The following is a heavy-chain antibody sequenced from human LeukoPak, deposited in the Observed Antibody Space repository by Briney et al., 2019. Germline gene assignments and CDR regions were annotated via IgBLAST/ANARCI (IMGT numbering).Heavy chain of an antibody. CDR2: INSDGSST. Sequence: GGSLRLSCAASGFTFSSYWMHWVRQAPGKGLVWVSRINSDGSSTSYADSVKGRFTISRDNAKNTLYLQMNSLRAEDTALYYCAKGQSSSWYGDWFDPWGQGTLVTVSS. CDR1: GFTFSSYW. V-gene: IGHV3-74*01. D-gene: IGHD6-13*01. CDR3: AKGQSSSWYGDWFDP. J-gene: IGHJ5*02.